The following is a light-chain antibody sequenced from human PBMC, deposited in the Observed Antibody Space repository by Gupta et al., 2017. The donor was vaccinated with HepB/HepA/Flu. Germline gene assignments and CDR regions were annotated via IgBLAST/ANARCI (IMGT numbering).Light chain of an antibody. J-gene: IGKJ2*01. CDR1: HSLVQSDGNTY. Sequence: DIGMPQAQLSSTVTIGQSASLSCRSSHSLVQSDGNTYLSWHHQRPVQPPRLLLYKISNRFYGVPDRFSGSGAGTDFTLKISRVQAEDVGVYYCMQATQFPHAFGQGTKLEIK. V-gene: IGKV2-24*01. CDR3: MQATQFPHA. CDR2: KIS.